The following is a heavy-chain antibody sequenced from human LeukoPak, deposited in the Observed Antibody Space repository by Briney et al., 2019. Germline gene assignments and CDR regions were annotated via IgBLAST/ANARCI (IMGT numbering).Heavy chain of an antibody. D-gene: IGHD6-13*01. CDR3: AREIWFSSSEPGDAFDI. CDR2: INHSGST. Sequence: SETLSLTCAVYGGSFSGYYWSWIRQPPGKGLEWIGEINHSGSTNYNPSLKSRVTISVDTSKNQFSLKLSSVTAADTAVYYCAREIWFSSSEPGDAFDIWGQGTMVTVSS. V-gene: IGHV4-34*01. CDR1: GGSFSGYY. J-gene: IGHJ3*02.